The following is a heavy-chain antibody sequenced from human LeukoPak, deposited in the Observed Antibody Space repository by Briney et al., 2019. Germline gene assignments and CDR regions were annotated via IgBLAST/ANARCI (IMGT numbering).Heavy chain of an antibody. CDR1: GGSLSSYY. CDR3: ARARNWFDP. Sequence: PSETLSLTCTDSGGSLSSYYWSWLPQPPGKGLEWIGYIYSSANINYNPSLKSRVTISVDTSKNQLSLKLRSVTAADTAVYYCARARNWFDPWGQGTLVTVSS. J-gene: IGHJ5*02. CDR2: IYSSANI. V-gene: IGHV4-59*01.